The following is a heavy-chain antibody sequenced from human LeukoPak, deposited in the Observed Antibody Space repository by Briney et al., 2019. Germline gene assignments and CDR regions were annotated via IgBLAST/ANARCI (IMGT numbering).Heavy chain of an antibody. J-gene: IGHJ4*02. Sequence: GESLKISCKTSGYSFSNYWIGWVRQMPGKGLAWVAIIFPGDSDTRYSPSFRGQVTISADKSISTAYLQWSSLKASDTAMYYCARRPEYYFDYWGQGALVTVSS. CDR1: GYSFSNYW. CDR3: ARRPEYYFDY. CDR2: IFPGDSDT. V-gene: IGHV5-51*01.